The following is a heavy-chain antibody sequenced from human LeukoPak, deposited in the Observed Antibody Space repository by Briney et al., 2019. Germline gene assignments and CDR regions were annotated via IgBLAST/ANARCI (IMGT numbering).Heavy chain of an antibody. CDR2: FDPEDGET. J-gene: IGHJ4*02. Sequence: ASVKVSCKVSGYTLTELSMHWVRQAPGKGLEWMGGFDPEDGETIYAQKFQGRVTMTEDTSTDTAYMELSSLRSEDTAVYYCARVPPYCSTTTCYAPFDYWGQGTLVTVSS. V-gene: IGHV1-24*01. CDR3: ARVPPYCSTTTCYAPFDY. D-gene: IGHD2-2*01. CDR1: GYTLTELS.